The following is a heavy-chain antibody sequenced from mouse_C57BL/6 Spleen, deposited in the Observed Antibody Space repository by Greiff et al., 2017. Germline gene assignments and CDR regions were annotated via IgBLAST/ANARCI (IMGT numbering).Heavy chain of an antibody. J-gene: IGHJ1*03. CDR3: ARDGDYYGSSYWYFDV. CDR2: SRNKANDYTT. D-gene: IGHD1-1*01. V-gene: IGHV7-1*01. Sequence: DVHLVESGGGLVQSGRSLRLSCATSGFTFSDFYMEWVRQAPGKGLEWIAASRNKANDYTTEYSASVKGRFIVSRDTSQSILYLQMNALRAEDTAIYYCARDGDYYGSSYWYFDVWGTGTTVTVSS. CDR1: GFTFSDFY.